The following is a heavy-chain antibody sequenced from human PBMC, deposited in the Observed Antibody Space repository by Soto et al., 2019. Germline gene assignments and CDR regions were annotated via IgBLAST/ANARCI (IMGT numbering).Heavy chain of an antibody. CDR3: ANSIAEAGIAMDY. V-gene: IGHV3-23*01. D-gene: IGHD6-13*01. Sequence: EVQLLESGGGLVQPGGSLRLSCAASGFTFSSYALSWVRLAPGKGLEWVSAFSGSGAGTYYADSVKGRFTVSRDNSKNTLNLNMNSLRAADTAVYYGANSIAEAGIAMDYWGQVTLVTLSS. J-gene: IGHJ4*02. CDR1: GFTFSSYA. CDR2: FSGSGAGT.